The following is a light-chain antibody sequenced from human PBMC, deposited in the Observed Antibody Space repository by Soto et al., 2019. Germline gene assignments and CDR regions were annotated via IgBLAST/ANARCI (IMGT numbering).Light chain of an antibody. CDR3: CSFAGSYTYV. CDR1: SNDVGTYNY. Sequence: QSALTQPRSVSGSPGQSVTISCTGTSNDVGTYNYVSWYQQHPGKAPKLMIYDVSKRPSGVPDRFSGSKSGNTASLTISGLQAEDEADYYCCSFAGSYTYVFGTGTKLTVL. V-gene: IGLV2-11*01. J-gene: IGLJ1*01. CDR2: DVS.